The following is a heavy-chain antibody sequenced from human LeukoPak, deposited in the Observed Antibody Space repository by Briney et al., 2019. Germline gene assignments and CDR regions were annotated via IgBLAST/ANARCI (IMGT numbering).Heavy chain of an antibody. CDR3: AKSATTIAVAGRGVNWFDP. CDR2: ISGSGGNT. D-gene: IGHD6-19*01. V-gene: IGHV3-23*01. Sequence: PGGSLRPSCAASGFTFSSHAMTWVRQAPGKGLEWVSAISGSGGNTYYADSVKGRFTISRDNSKNTLYLQMNSLRAEDTAVYSCAKSATTIAVAGRGVNWFDPWGQGTLVTVSS. J-gene: IGHJ5*02. CDR1: GFTFSSHA.